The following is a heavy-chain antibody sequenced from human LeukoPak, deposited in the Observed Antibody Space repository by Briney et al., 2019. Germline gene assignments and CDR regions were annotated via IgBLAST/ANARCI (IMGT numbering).Heavy chain of an antibody. Sequence: GGSLRLSCAASGFTFSSYAMHWVRQAPGKGLEWVAVISYDGSNKYYADSVKGRLPISRDNSKNTLYLQMNSLRAEDTAVFYCARDSRRGTYYDFGSGYLDYWAQGTLVTVSS. CDR2: ISYDGSNK. CDR3: ARDSRRGTYYDFGSGYLDY. D-gene: IGHD3-3*01. V-gene: IGHV3-30-3*01. J-gene: IGHJ4*02. CDR1: GFTFSSYA.